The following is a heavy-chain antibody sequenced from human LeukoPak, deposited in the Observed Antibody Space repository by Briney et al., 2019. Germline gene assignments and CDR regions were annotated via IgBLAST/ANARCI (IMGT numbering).Heavy chain of an antibody. CDR3: ARGSSAGASLRHDY. V-gene: IGHV3-7*01. D-gene: IGHD1-26*01. CDR1: GFTFSSYW. Sequence: GGSLRLSCAASGFTFSSYWMSWVRQAPGKGREWVANIKQDGGEENFVESVKGRFTISRDNGKKSLYLKMNSLRAEDTDVYYCARGSSAGASLRHDYWGQGTLVTVSS. CDR2: IKQDGGEE. J-gene: IGHJ4*02.